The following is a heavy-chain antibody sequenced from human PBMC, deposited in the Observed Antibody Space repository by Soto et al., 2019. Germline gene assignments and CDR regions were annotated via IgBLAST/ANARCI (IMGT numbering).Heavy chain of an antibody. CDR1: GFTFSSYE. D-gene: IGHD6-13*01. V-gene: IGHV3-48*03. CDR2: ISSSGSTI. Sequence: ESGGGLVQPGGSLRLSCAASGFTFSSYEMNWVRQAPGKGLEWVSYISSSGSTIYYADSVKGRFTISRDNAKNSLYLQMNSLRAEDTAVYYCAKVGSSATGNSRYYYYGLDVWGQGTTVSVSS. CDR3: AKVGSSATGNSRYYYYGLDV. J-gene: IGHJ6*02.